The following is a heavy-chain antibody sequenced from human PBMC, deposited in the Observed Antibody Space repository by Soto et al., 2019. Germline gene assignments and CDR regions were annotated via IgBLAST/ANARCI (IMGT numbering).Heavy chain of an antibody. CDR2: IYLCDSDT. CDR3: ARARVATPRLEDPYDI. J-gene: IGHJ3*02. D-gene: IGHD5-12*01. CDR1: GYSFSTYW. Sequence: GESLKISCKGSGYSFSTYWLAWVRQMPGKGLEYMGIIYLCDSDTRYSPSFQGQVTISGDKSINTAYLQWSSRKATDSAMYYCARARVATPRLEDPYDIWGQGTMVT. V-gene: IGHV5-51*01.